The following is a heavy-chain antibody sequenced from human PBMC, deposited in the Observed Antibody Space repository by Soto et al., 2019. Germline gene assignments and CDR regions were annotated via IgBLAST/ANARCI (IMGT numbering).Heavy chain of an antibody. CDR1: GFTFSSYA. Sequence: GGSLRLSCAASGFTFSSYAMHWVRQAPGNGLEWVAVISYDGSNKYYADSVKGRFTISRDNSENTLFLQMNNLRDEDTALYYCARGRYLDSSDYWVANLPFDHWGLGTLVTVSS. CDR2: ISYDGSNK. V-gene: IGHV3-30-3*01. D-gene: IGHD3-22*01. CDR3: ARGRYLDSSDYWVANLPFDH. J-gene: IGHJ4*02.